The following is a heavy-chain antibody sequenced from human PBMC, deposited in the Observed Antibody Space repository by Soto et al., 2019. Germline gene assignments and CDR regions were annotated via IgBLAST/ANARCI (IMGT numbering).Heavy chain of an antibody. CDR1: GFSFSRYA. CDR2: ISKDGSHK. CDR3: ARSRSGAVADSFDF. Sequence: GGSLRLSCADSGFSFSRYAIHWVRQAPGKGLEWVAVISKDGSHKYYLDSVKGRFTISRDNSKNILYLQMNSLRDEDTAVYYCARSRSGAVADSFDFWGQGTLVAVSS. J-gene: IGHJ4*02. V-gene: IGHV3-30*04. D-gene: IGHD3-10*01.